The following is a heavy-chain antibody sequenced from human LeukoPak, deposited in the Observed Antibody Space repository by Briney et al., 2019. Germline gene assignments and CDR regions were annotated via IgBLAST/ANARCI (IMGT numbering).Heavy chain of an antibody. J-gene: IGHJ6*04. CDR2: IIPIFGTA. V-gene: IGHV1-69*13. CDR1: GDTFSIYA. CDR3: ARLPLDIVVVPAAMGHYYYYGMDV. D-gene: IGHD2-2*01. Sequence: GASVKVSCKASGDTFSIYATSWVRHTPGQGREWRGEIIPIFGTANYAQKFQGRVTITADESTSTAYMELSSLRSEDTAAYYCARLPLDIVVVPAAMGHYYYYGMDVWGKGTTVTVSS.